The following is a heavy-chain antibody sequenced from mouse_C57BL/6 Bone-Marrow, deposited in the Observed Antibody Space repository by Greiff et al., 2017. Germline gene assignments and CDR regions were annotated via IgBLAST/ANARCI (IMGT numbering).Heavy chain of an antibody. CDR2: IDPSDSYT. Sequence: VQLQQPGAELVKPGASVKLSCKASGYTFTSYWMQWVKQRPGQGLEWIGEIDPSDSYTNYNQKFKGKATVTVDTSSSTAYMQLSSLTSEDSAVYYCARQESYWGQGTTLTVSS. V-gene: IGHV1-50*01. CDR1: GYTFTSYW. CDR3: ARQESY. J-gene: IGHJ2*01.